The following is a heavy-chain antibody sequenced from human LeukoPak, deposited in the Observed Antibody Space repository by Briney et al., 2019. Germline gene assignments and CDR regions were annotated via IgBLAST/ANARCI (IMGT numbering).Heavy chain of an antibody. CDR1: GITFSSYA. CDR2: ISASGGST. Sequence: GGSLRLSCAASGITFSSYAMSWVRQAPGKGLEWVSLISASGGSTYYVDSVKGRFTISRDNSKNTLHLHMNSLRAEDTAVYYCAGQGRFLEWLPYFDYWAREPWSPSPQ. D-gene: IGHD3-3*01. J-gene: IGHJ4*02. CDR3: AGQGRFLEWLPYFDY. V-gene: IGHV3-23*01.